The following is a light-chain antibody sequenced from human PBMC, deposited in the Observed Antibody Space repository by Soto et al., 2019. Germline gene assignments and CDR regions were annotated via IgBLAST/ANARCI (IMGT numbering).Light chain of an antibody. Sequence: QSALTQPASVSGSPGQSITISCTGTSSDVGGYEYVSWYQQYPGKAPKLMIYEVIDRPAGAPRRFPGSKSGNTASLTITGLQAEDEADYYCSSYRTGGSYVFGTGTKV. CDR3: SSYRTGGSYV. J-gene: IGLJ1*01. V-gene: IGLV2-14*01. CDR1: SSDVGGYEY. CDR2: EVI.